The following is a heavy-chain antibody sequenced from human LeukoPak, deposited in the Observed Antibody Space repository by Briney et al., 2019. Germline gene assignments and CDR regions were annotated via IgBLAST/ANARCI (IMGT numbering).Heavy chain of an antibody. D-gene: IGHD1-26*01. CDR1: GYTFTRYG. CDR3: ARSGRGTYYYFDY. Sequence: ASVKVSCKASGYTFTRYGMSWVRQAPGQWLEWMGWISGSNGNTNYAQKLQGRVTMTTDTSTGTAYMELRSLRSDDTAVYYCARSGRGTYYYFDYWGQGTLVTVSS. CDR2: ISGSNGNT. V-gene: IGHV1-18*01. J-gene: IGHJ4*02.